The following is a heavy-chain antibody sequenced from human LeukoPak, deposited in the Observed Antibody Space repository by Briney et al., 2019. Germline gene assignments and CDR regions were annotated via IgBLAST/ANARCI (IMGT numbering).Heavy chain of an antibody. CDR1: GFTFSDYY. D-gene: IGHD3-10*01. CDR2: TTSSGSTI. V-gene: IGHV3-11*01. Sequence: PGGSLRLSCAASGFTFSDYYMSWIRQAPGKGLEWVSYTTSSGSTIYYADSVKGRFTISRDNAKNSLYLQMNSLRAEDTAVYYCARDKYYYDSGNSLRCDHWGQGTLVTVSS. J-gene: IGHJ4*02. CDR3: ARDKYYYDSGNSLRCDH.